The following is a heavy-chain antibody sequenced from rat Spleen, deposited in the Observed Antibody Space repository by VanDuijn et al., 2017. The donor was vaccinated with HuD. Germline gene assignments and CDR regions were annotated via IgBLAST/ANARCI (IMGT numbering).Heavy chain of an antibody. D-gene: IGHD1-4*01. CDR2: ISNTGDT. J-gene: IGHJ2*01. Sequence: EVQLVESGGGRVQPGRSLKLSCVASGITFNNYWMTWIRQAPGKGLEWVASISNTGDTFYPDSVKGRFSISRDDAKSTIYLYMNSLRSEDTATYYCSPLPGYNLDYLGQGVMVTASS. V-gene: IGHV5-31*01. CDR3: SPLPGYNLDY. CDR1: GITFNNYW.